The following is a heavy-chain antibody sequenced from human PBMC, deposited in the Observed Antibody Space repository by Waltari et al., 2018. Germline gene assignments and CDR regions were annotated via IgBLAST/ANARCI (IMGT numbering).Heavy chain of an antibody. D-gene: IGHD5-12*01. CDR2: GSYSGTT. CDR3: ATYIGASVGTAAFDV. Sequence: QLQLQESGPRLVRPSETLSLICRVSGVSITSNRHYWAWIRQSPGQGLEWIGTGSYSGTTSSSPSLKSRVSVSRDTSKNQVSLILGSVTAADMAVYYCATYIGASVGTAAFDVWGQGTMVTVSS. CDR1: GVSITSNRHY. J-gene: IGHJ3*01. V-gene: IGHV4-39*01.